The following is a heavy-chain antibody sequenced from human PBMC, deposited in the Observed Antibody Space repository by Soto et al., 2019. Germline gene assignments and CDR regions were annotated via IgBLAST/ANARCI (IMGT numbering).Heavy chain of an antibody. D-gene: IGHD6-19*01. V-gene: IGHV2-5*02. CDR2: LYWDDDK. Sequence: QITLKESGHTLVKPTQTLTLTCTFSGFSLNTNAVGVAWIRQPPGKALAWLALLYWDDDKRYSPSLKSRLTITTDTSKNQVVLTMTNMDPEDTATYYCAHRRVRDSSGENFDSWGQGTLVTVSS. CDR1: GFSLNTNAVG. CDR3: AHRRVRDSSGENFDS. J-gene: IGHJ4*02.